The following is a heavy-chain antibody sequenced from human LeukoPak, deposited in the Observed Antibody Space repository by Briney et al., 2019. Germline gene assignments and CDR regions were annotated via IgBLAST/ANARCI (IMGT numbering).Heavy chain of an antibody. J-gene: IGHJ4*02. CDR2: IWYDGSNK. CDR3: ARDRSSTYFDY. Sequence: GGSLRLSCAAFGFKFSNFGMHWVRQAPGKGLEWVAVIWYDGSNKYYGDSVKGRFTISRDNSKNTLYLEMNSLRAEDTAVYYCARDRSSTYFDYWAQGTPVTVSS. CDR1: GFKFSNFG. D-gene: IGHD2-2*01. V-gene: IGHV3-33*01.